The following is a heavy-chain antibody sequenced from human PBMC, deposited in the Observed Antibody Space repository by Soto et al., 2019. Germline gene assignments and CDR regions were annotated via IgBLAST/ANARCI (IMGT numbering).Heavy chain of an antibody. J-gene: IGHJ6*02. CDR3: ARHRSLFSGSYSVYYYYYGMDV. V-gene: IGHV4-39*01. Sequence: PSETLSLTCTVSGGSISSSSYYWGWIRQPPGKGLEWIGSIYYSGSTYYNTSLKSRVTISVDTSKNQFSLKLSSVTAAETAVYYCARHRSLFSGSYSVYYYYYGMDVWGQGTTVTVSS. CDR1: GGSISSSSYY. D-gene: IGHD1-26*01. CDR2: IYYSGST.